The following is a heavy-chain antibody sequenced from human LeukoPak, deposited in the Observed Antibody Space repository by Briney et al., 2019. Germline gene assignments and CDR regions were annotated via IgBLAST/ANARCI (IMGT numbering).Heavy chain of an antibody. CDR3: AKVAIAVAGTFPYSTTSDY. Sequence: PGGSLRLSCAASGFTFSSYAMSWVRQAPGKGLEWVSAISGSGGSTYYADSVKGRFTISRDNSKNTLYLQMNSLRAEDTAVYYCAKVAIAVAGTFPYSTTSDYWGQGTLVTVSS. J-gene: IGHJ4*02. CDR1: GFTFSSYA. D-gene: IGHD6-19*01. V-gene: IGHV3-23*01. CDR2: ISGSGGST.